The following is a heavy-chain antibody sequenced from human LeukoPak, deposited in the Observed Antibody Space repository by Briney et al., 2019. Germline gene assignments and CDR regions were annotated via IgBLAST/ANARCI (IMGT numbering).Heavy chain of an antibody. CDR1: GFTFSSYS. CDR2: ISNSSSYI. V-gene: IGHV3-21*01. CDR3: ARRRATIAAAGTGLDFDY. J-gene: IGHJ4*02. Sequence: GGSLRLFCAASGFTFSSYSMNWVRQAPGKGLEWVSSISNSSSYIYYADSVKGRFTISRDNAKNSLYLKMNSLRAEDTAVYYCARRRATIAAAGTGLDFDYWGQGTLVTVSS. D-gene: IGHD6-13*01.